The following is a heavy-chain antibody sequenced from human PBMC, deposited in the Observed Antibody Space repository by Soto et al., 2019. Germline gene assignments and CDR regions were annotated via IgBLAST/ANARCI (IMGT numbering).Heavy chain of an antibody. Sequence: ASVKVSCKASGYTFTSYDINWVRQATGQGREWMGWMNPNSGTTGYAQKFQGRVTLTRDTSISTAYMGLSDLRSEDTAVYYCARGHKSGVFDYWARGTPVTVSS. CDR1: GYTFTSYD. CDR3: ARGHKSGVFDY. CDR2: MNPNSGTT. D-gene: IGHD3-10*01. J-gene: IGHJ4*02. V-gene: IGHV1-8*01.